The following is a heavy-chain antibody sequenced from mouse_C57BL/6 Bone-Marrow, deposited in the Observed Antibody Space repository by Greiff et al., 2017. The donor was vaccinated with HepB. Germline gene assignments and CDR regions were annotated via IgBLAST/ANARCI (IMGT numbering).Heavy chain of an antibody. V-gene: IGHV1-52*01. D-gene: IGHD2-3*01. CDR1: GYTFTSYW. CDR3: AREGWLDV. CDR2: IDPSDSET. Sequence: VKQSCKASGYTFTSYWMHWVKQRPIQGLEWIGNIDPSDSETHYNQKFKDKATLTVDKSSSTAYMQLSSLTSEDSAVYYCAREGWLDVWGTGTTVTVSS. J-gene: IGHJ1*03.